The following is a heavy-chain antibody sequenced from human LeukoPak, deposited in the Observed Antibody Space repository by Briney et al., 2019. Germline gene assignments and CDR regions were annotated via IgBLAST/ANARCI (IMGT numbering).Heavy chain of an antibody. Sequence: GGSLRLSCAASGFTFSSYAMHWVRQAPGKGLEWVAVISFDGSNKYYADSVKGRFAISRDNSKNTLYLQMNGLRAEETAMYYCATPYTSGWSLYFDNWGQGTLVTVSS. D-gene: IGHD6-19*01. CDR2: ISFDGSNK. J-gene: IGHJ4*02. CDR3: ATPYTSGWSLYFDN. V-gene: IGHV3-30*09. CDR1: GFTFSSYA.